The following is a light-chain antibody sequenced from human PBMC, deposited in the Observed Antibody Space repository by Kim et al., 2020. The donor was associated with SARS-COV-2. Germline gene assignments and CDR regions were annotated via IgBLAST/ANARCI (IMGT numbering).Light chain of an antibody. CDR2: EVS. J-gene: IGLJ1*01. CDR3: TSYTNTYTYI. Sequence: GQSDIVSCTGTRSDVGIASRVSCYKQSPGTAPTLRIYEVSFRPSGVPARFSGSKYGNTASLTISGLQAEDEADYYCTSYTNTYTYIFGTGTKVTVL. V-gene: IGLV2-18*02. CDR1: RSDVGIASR.